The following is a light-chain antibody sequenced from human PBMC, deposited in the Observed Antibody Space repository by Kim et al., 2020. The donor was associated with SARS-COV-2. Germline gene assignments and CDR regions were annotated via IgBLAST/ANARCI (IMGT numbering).Light chain of an antibody. J-gene: IGLJ2*01. CDR2: GNS. V-gene: IGLV1-40*01. CDR3: QSYDSSLSGVV. Sequence: QSVLTQPPSVYGAPGQRVTISCTGSSSNIGAGYDVHWYQQIPGTAPKLLIYGNSNRPSGVPDRFSGSKSGTSASLAITGLQAEDEADYYCQSYDSSLSGVVFGGGTQLTVL. CDR1: SSNIGAGYD.